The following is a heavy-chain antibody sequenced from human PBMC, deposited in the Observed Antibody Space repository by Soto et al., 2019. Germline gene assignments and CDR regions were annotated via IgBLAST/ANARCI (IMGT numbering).Heavy chain of an antibody. V-gene: IGHV1-18*01. J-gene: IGHJ4*02. D-gene: IGHD1-26*01. CDR3: ARWGEDGTYLLDF. CDR1: GYTFTSYG. Sequence: QVQLVQSGAEVKKPGASVRVSCKTSGYTFTSYGISWVRQAPGQGLEWMAWVSGYNGRTKYSQKFQGRVTMTTVTFTSTAYMDLTSLRSDDTALYYCARWGEDGTYLLDFWGQGTLVSVSP. CDR2: VSGYNGRT.